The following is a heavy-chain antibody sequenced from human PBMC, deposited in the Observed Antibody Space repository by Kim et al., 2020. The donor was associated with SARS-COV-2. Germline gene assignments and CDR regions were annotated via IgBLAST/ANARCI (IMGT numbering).Heavy chain of an antibody. V-gene: IGHV3-73*01. D-gene: IGHD3-10*01. CDR3: TRTFGSGSYDDF. CDR1: GFTFSDST. J-gene: IGHJ4*02. Sequence: GGSLRLSCAASGFTFSDSTMHWVRQASGKGLEWVGRIRSKANSYATTYTVSVKGRFTISRDDSKNTAYLQMNSLKTEDTAMYYCTRTFGSGSYDDFWGQGTLVTVSS. CDR2: IRSKANSYAT.